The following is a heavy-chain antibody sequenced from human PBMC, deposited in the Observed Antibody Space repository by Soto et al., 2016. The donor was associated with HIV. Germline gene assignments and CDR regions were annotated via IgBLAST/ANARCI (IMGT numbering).Heavy chain of an antibody. D-gene: IGHD6-19*01. CDR3: ASEWYSSGRPLDY. CDR1: GGTFSTYG. Sequence: QVHLVQSGAEVKKPGSSVKVSCKASGGTFSTYGISWVRQVPGQGLEWMGGIIPMLGLTNYAQKFQGRVTITADKSSSTAYMELSSLRSEDTAVYYCASEWYSSGRPLDYWGQGTLVTVSS. CDR2: IIPMLGLT. V-gene: IGHV1-69*10. J-gene: IGHJ4*02.